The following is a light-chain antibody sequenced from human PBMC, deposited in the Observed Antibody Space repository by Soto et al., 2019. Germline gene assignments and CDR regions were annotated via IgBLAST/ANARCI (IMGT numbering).Light chain of an antibody. V-gene: IGLV2-23*01. Sequence: QSVLTQPASVSGSPGQSITISCTGTSSDVGNYNLVSWYQQHPGKAPKLMMYEGTERPLGVSNRFSGSKSGNTASLTISGLQAEDEADYYCCSYAGGGTYVFGTGTKLTVL. CDR3: CSYAGGGTYV. CDR1: SSDVGNYNL. J-gene: IGLJ1*01. CDR2: EGT.